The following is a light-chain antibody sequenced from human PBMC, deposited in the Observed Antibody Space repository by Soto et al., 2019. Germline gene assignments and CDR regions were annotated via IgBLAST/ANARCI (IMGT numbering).Light chain of an antibody. J-gene: IGKJ3*01. Sequence: DISMTQSPSSLSASVGDRVTITCRASQGISIFLNWYQQKPGKAPSLLIYAASTLQSGVPSRFSGSGSGTDFALTISSLRPEDFATYYCQQTYRLGIFTFGPGTKVEMK. CDR1: QGISIF. CDR2: AAS. V-gene: IGKV1-39*01. CDR3: QQTYRLGIFT.